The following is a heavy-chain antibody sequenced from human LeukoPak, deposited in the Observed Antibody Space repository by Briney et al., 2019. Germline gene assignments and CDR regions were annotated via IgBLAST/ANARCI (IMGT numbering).Heavy chain of an antibody. Sequence: PSETLSLTCTVSGGSISSGSYYWSWIRQPAGKGLEWIGRIYTSGSTNYNPSLKSRVTISVDTSKNQFSLKLSSVTAADTAVYYCARQQLVPSPFDYWGQGTLVTVSS. CDR3: ARQQLVPSPFDY. V-gene: IGHV4-61*02. D-gene: IGHD6-13*01. CDR2: IYTSGST. CDR1: GGSISSGSYY. J-gene: IGHJ4*02.